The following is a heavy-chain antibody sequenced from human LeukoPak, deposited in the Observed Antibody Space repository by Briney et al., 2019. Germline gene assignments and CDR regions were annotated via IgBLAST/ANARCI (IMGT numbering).Heavy chain of an antibody. CDR2: ISGSGGST. Sequence: GGSLRLSCAASGFTFSNYGMSWVRQVPGKGLEWVSAISGSGGSTNYADSVKGRFTISRDNSKNTLYLQMNSLRAEDTAVYYCAGRGAVAGSGRTRYYYYYMDVWGKGTTVTISS. J-gene: IGHJ6*03. CDR1: GFTFSNYG. D-gene: IGHD6-19*01. V-gene: IGHV3-23*01. CDR3: AGRGAVAGSGRTRYYYYYMDV.